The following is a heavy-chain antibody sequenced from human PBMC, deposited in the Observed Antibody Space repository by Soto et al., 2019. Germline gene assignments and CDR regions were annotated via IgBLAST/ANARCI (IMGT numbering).Heavy chain of an antibody. D-gene: IGHD3-22*01. CDR2: ISGSSDNT. CDR1: GFTFSDYY. V-gene: IGHV3-11*06. CDR3: ATITMIT. J-gene: IGHJ5*02. Sequence: PWGSLRLSCAASGFTFSDYYMSWIRQAPGKGLEWLSYISGSSDNTNYADSVKGRFTISRDNAKKSLYLEMNSLRAEDTAVYYCATITMITWGQGTLVTVSS.